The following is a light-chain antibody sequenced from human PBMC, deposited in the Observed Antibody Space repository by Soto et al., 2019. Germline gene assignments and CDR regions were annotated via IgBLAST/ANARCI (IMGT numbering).Light chain of an antibody. J-gene: IGLJ1*01. CDR1: SIDVGGYNS. CDR2: DVS. Sequence: QSALTQPRSVSGSPGQSVTISCTGTSIDVGGYNSVSWYQQHPGKVPKLMIYDVSERPSGAPDRFSGSKSGNTASLTISGLQAEDEADYYCCTYAGNYYVFGTGTKVTV. V-gene: IGLV2-11*01. CDR3: CTYAGNYYV.